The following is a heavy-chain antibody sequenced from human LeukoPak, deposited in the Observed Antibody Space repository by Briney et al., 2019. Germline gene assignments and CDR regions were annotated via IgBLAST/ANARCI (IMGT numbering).Heavy chain of an antibody. V-gene: IGHV1-8*03. CDR2: MNPNSGNT. CDR3: AREIYPTTVTTGGTVFDP. CDR1: GYTFTSYD. Sequence: ASVKVSCKASGYTFTSYDINWVRQATGQGLEWMGWMNPNSGNTGYAQKFQCRVTISRDTSISTAYMELSSLRSEDTAVYYCAREIYPTTVTTGGTVFDPWGQGTLVTVSS. J-gene: IGHJ5*02. D-gene: IGHD4-11*01.